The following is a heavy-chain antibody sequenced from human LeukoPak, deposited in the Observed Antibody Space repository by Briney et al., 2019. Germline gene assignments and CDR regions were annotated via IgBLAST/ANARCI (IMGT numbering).Heavy chain of an antibody. CDR1: GYSFTSYW. J-gene: IGHJ6*03. CDR2: IYPGDSDT. CDR3: ARQIGTNYYYYYMDV. Sequence: PGESLKISCKGSGYSFTSYWIGWVRQMPGKGLEWMGIIYPGDSDTRYSPSFQGQVTISADKSISTAYLQWSSLKASDTAMYYCARQIGTNYYYYYMDVWGKGTTVTVSS. D-gene: IGHD1-14*01. V-gene: IGHV5-51*01.